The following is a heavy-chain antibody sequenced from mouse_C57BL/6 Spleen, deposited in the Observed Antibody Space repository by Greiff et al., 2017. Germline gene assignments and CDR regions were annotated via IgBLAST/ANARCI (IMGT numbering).Heavy chain of an antibody. CDR2: LDPEDGDN. V-gene: IGHV14-1*01. J-gene: IGHJ3*01. CDR1: GFNIKDYY. D-gene: IGHD1-1*01. CDR3: TTNYGSSPWFAY. Sequence: VQLQQSGAELVRPGASVKLSCKASGFNIKDYYMHWVKQRPEQGLEWIGRLDPEDGDNADAPQFPGKGTMTADTSSNTAYLQHSSLPSEDTAVYYCTTNYGSSPWFAYGGQGTLVTVAA.